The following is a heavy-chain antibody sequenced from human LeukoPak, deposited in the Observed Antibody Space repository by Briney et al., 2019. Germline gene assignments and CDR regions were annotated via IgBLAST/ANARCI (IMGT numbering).Heavy chain of an antibody. D-gene: IGHD6-19*01. CDR2: ISGSSTNI. CDR1: GFTVSSYS. Sequence: GGSLRLSCAASGFTVSSYSMNWVRQAPGKGLEWVSYISGSSTNIYYADSVKGRFTISRDKAKNSLYLQMNSLSADDTAVYYCVRGKYSSGPDSFEYWGQGTLVTVSS. CDR3: VRGKYSSGPDSFEY. J-gene: IGHJ4*02. V-gene: IGHV3-21*06.